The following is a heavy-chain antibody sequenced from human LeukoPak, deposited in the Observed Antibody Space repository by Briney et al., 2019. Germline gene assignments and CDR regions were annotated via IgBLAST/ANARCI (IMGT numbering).Heavy chain of an antibody. D-gene: IGHD3-3*01. CDR2: IYYSGST. V-gene: IGHV4-39*01. Sequence: PSETLSLTCTVSGGSISSSSYYWGWIRQPPGKGLEWIGSIYYSGSTYYNPSLKSRVTISVDTSKNQFSLKLSSVTAADTAVYYCARPEWPWAFGIWGQGTMVTVSS. J-gene: IGHJ3*02. CDR3: ARPEWPWAFGI. CDR1: GGSISSSSYY.